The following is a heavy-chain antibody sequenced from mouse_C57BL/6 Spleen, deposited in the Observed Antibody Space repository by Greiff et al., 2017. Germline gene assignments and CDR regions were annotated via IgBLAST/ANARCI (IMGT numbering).Heavy chain of an antibody. J-gene: IGHJ3*01. Sequence: EVQLQQSGPELVKPGASVKISCKASGYTFTDYYMTWVKQSPGQSLEWIGDINPNNGGTNYNQKFKGKATLTVDKSSSTAYMELRSLTSEDSAVYYCARSPTMVTRETWFAYWGQGTLVTVSA. D-gene: IGHD2-9*01. V-gene: IGHV1-26*01. CDR2: INPNNGGT. CDR1: GYTFTDYY. CDR3: ARSPTMVTRETWFAY.